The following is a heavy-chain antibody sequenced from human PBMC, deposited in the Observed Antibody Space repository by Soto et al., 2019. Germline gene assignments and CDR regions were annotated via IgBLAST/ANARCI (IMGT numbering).Heavy chain of an antibody. Sequence: KESGPTLVKPTQTLTLTCTFSGFSLSTSGVGVGWIRQPPGKALEWLALIYWDDDKRYSPSLKSRLTITKDTSKNQVVLTMTNMDPVDTATYYCAHTQGIAAGLIAFEYWGQGTLVTVSS. CDR1: GFSLSTSGVG. V-gene: IGHV2-5*02. J-gene: IGHJ4*02. CDR3: AHTQGIAAGLIAFEY. D-gene: IGHD6-13*01. CDR2: IYWDDDK.